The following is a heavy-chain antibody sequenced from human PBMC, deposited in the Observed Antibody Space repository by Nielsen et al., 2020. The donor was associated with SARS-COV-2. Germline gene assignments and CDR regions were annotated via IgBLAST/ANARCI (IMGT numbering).Heavy chain of an antibody. J-gene: IGHJ3*02. V-gene: IGHV1-2*06. CDR3: ARDYWEVGRKWADVFDI. CDR1: GYTFTGYY. Sequence: ASVKVSCKASGYTFTGYYMHWVRQAPGQGLEWMGRINPNSGGTNYAQKFQGRVTMTRDTSISTAYMELSRLRSDDTAVYYCARDYWEVGRKWADVFDIWGQGTMVTVSS. CDR2: INPNSGGT. D-gene: IGHD1-26*01.